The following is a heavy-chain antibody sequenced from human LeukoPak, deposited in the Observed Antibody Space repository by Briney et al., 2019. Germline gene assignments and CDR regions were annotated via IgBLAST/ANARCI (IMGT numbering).Heavy chain of an antibody. D-gene: IGHD5-18*01. V-gene: IGHV3-74*01. J-gene: IGHJ4*02. CDR2: INGDGSFT. CDR1: GFTFSSYW. Sequence: PGGSLRLSCAASGFTFSSYWMHWVRQAPGKGLVCVSRINGDGSFTIYADSVKGRFTISRDNAKNSLYPQMNSLRAEDTAVYYCARGQGYSYGSPFDYWGQGTLVTLSS. CDR3: ARGQGYSYGSPFDY.